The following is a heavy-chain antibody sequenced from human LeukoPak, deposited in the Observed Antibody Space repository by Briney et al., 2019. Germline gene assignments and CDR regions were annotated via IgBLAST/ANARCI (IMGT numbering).Heavy chain of an antibody. CDR3: ARGVQFSCYFDL. Sequence: KPSETLSLTCTVSGCSISSYYWSWIRQPPGKGLEWIGYIYYSGSTSYNPSLKSRVTIAVDMSKNQFSLRLMSVTAADAAVYYCARGVQFSCYFDLWGRGTLVTVSS. J-gene: IGHJ2*01. V-gene: IGHV4-59*08. D-gene: IGHD1-1*01. CDR2: IYYSGST. CDR1: GCSISSYY.